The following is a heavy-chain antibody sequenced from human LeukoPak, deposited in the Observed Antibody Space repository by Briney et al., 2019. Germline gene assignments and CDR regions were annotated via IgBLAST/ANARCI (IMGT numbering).Heavy chain of an antibody. V-gene: IGHV3-15*01. Sequence: GGSLRLSCAASGFTFSNAWMSWVRQAPGKGLEWVGRIKSKTDGGTTDYAAPGKGRFTISRDDSKNTLYLQMNILKTEDTAVYYCSVHQYYYYGMDVWGQGTTVTVSS. J-gene: IGHJ6*02. D-gene: IGHD2-2*01. CDR2: IKSKTDGGTT. CDR1: GFTFSNAW. CDR3: SVHQYYYYGMDV.